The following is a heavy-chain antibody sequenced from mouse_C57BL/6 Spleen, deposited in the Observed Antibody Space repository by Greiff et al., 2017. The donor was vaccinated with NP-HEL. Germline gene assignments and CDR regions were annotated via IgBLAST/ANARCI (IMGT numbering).Heavy chain of an antibody. Sequence: VQLQQPGAELVRPGSSVKLSCKASGYTFTSYWMHWVKQRPIQGLEWIGNIDPSDSETHYNQKFKDKATLTVDKSSSTAYMQLSSLTSEDSAVYYCARFRYSNYAMDYWGQGTSVTVSS. D-gene: IGHD2-5*01. CDR3: ARFRYSNYAMDY. CDR1: GYTFTSYW. CDR2: IDPSDSET. J-gene: IGHJ4*01. V-gene: IGHV1-52*01.